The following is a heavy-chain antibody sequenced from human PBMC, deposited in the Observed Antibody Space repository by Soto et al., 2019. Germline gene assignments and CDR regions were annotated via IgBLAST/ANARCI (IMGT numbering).Heavy chain of an antibody. CDR2: IIPIFGTA. D-gene: IGHD3-22*01. J-gene: IGHJ5*02. CDR1: GGTFSSYA. CDR3: ARDGMDDYYDSSGPLTP. V-gene: IGHV1-69*13. Sequence: ASVKVSCKASGGTFSSYAISWVRQAPGQGLEWMGGIIPIFGTANCAQKFQGRVTITADESTSTAYMELSSLRSEDTAVYYCARDGMDDYYDSSGPLTPWGQGTLVTVSS.